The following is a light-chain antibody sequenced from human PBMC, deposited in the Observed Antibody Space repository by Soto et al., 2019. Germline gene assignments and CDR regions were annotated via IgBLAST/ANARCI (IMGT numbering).Light chain of an antibody. J-gene: IGLJ1*01. CDR2: DVS. CDR1: ISDVGGYNY. V-gene: IGLV2-14*01. Sequence: QSALTQPASVSGSPGQSITISCTGTISDVGGYNYVSWYQQHPGKAPKLMIYDVSNRPSGVSNRFSGSKSGNTASLTISGLQADDEADYYCSSYTSSSTPVFGTGTKLTVL. CDR3: SSYTSSSTPV.